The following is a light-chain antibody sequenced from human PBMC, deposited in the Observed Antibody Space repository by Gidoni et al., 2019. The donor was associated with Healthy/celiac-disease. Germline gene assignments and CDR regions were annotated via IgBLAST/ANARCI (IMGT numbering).Light chain of an antibody. Sequence: QSALTQPASESGSPGQSITISCTGTSSDVGGYNYVSWYQQHPGKAPKLMIYDVSTRPSGVSNRFSGSKSGNTASLTISGLQAEDEADYYCSSYTSSSTVFGGGTKLTVL. CDR3: SSYTSSSTV. CDR2: DVS. V-gene: IGLV2-14*03. J-gene: IGLJ3*02. CDR1: SSDVGGYNY.